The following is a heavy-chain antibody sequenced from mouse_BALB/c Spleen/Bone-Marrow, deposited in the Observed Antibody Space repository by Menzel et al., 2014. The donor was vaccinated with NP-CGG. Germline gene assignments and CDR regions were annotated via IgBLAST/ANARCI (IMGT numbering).Heavy chain of an antibody. V-gene: IGHV14-3*02. J-gene: IGHJ2*01. CDR1: GFNIKDTF. Sequence: VHVKQSGAELVKPGASVKLSCTGSGFNIKDTFMHWVKQRPEQGLEWIGRTDPANGNTKYDPKFQGKATITADTSSNTAYLQLTSLTSEDTAVYYCTRGEDYWGQGTTLAVSS. CDR3: TRGEDY. CDR2: TDPANGNT.